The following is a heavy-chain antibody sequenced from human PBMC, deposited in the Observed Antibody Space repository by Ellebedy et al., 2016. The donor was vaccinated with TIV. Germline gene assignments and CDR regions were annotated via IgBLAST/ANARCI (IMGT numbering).Heavy chain of an antibody. Sequence: GESLKISCEASGFTFSDHYLSWIRQDPGKGLEWVSWISRDSGSTKYYADSVKGRFTISRDNAKNSVYLQMNSLRAEDTAVYYCARGHYGMDVWGQGTTVTVSS. CDR3: ARGHYGMDV. J-gene: IGHJ6*02. CDR1: GFTFSDHY. V-gene: IGHV3-11*01. D-gene: IGHD3-10*01. CDR2: ISRDSGSTK.